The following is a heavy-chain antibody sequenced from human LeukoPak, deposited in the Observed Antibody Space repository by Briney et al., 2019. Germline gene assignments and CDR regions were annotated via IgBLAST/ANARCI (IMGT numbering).Heavy chain of an antibody. J-gene: IGHJ4*02. V-gene: IGHV3-23*01. CDR3: AKSPVSSCRGSFCYPFDY. CDR2: ISGSDDGT. D-gene: IGHD2-15*01. Sequence: GGSLRLSCAASGFTFSTYAMSWVRQIPGKGLEWVSAISGSDDGTYYADSVKGRFTISRDNSRNTLYLQMNTLRAEDTAVYFCAKSPVSSCRGSFCYPFDYWGQGNLVTVSS. CDR1: GFTFSTYA.